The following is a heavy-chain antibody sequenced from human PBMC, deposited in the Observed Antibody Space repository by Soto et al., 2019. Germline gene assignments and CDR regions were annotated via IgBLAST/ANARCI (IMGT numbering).Heavy chain of an antibody. Sequence: EVQLVETGGGLIQPGGSLRLSCAASGFTVSSNYMSWVRQAPGKGLEWVSVIYSGGSTYYEDSVKGRFTISRDNSKNTLYLQMNSLRSEDTAVYYCARGYSYGTYFDYWGQGTLVTVSS. CDR1: GFTVSSNY. J-gene: IGHJ4*02. D-gene: IGHD5-18*01. CDR3: ARGYSYGTYFDY. V-gene: IGHV3-53*02. CDR2: IYSGGST.